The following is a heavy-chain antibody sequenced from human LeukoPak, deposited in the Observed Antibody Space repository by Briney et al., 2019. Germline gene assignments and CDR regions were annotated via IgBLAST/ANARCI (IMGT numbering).Heavy chain of an antibody. Sequence: GGSLRLSCAASGFTVSSNYMSWVRQAPGKGLEWVSVIYSGGSTYYADSVKGRFTISRDNSKNTLYLQMNSLRAEDTAVYYCAKGADGGIGKSSGWYFYDYWGQGTLVTVSS. CDR2: IYSGGST. D-gene: IGHD6-19*01. CDR1: GFTVSSNY. J-gene: IGHJ4*02. V-gene: IGHV3-53*01. CDR3: AKGADGGIGKSSGWYFYDY.